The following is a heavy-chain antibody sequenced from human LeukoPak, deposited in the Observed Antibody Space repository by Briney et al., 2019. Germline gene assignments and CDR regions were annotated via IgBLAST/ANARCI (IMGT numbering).Heavy chain of an antibody. J-gene: IGHJ3*02. CDR1: GGSISSYC. CDR2: IYYSGST. CDR3: ARAVIGSTDAFDI. V-gene: IGHV4-59*01. Sequence: SETLSLTCTVSGGSISSYCWSWIRQPPGKGLEWIGYIYYSGSTNYDPSLKSRVTISVDTSKNQFSLKLSSVTAADTAVYYCARAVIGSTDAFDIWGQGTMVTVSS. D-gene: IGHD1-26*01.